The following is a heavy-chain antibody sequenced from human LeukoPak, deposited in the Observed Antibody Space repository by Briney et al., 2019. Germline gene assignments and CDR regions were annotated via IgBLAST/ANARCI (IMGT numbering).Heavy chain of an antibody. V-gene: IGHV4-34*01. CDR2: INHSGST. Sequence: SETLSLACAVYGGSFSGYYWSWIRQPPGKGLEWIGEINHSGSTNYNPSLKSRVTISVDTSKNQFSLKLSSVTAADTAVYYCARRGNSPYSSSWFFDYWGQGTLVTVSS. D-gene: IGHD6-13*01. CDR1: GGSFSGYY. CDR3: ARRGNSPYSSSWFFDY. J-gene: IGHJ4*02.